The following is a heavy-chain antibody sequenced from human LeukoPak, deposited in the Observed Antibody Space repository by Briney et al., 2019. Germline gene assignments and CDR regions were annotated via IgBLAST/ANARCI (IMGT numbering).Heavy chain of an antibody. CDR2: ISAYNGNT. D-gene: IGHD3-22*01. CDR1: GYTFTSYG. CDR3: ARDLNPYSSGYSSHDAFDI. V-gene: IGHV1-18*01. J-gene: IGHJ3*02. Sequence: ASVKVSFKASGYTFTSYGISWVRQAPGQGLEWMGWISAYNGNTNYAQKLQGRVTMTTDTSTSTAYMELRSLRSDDTAVYYCARDLNPYSSGYSSHDAFDIWGQGTMVTVSS.